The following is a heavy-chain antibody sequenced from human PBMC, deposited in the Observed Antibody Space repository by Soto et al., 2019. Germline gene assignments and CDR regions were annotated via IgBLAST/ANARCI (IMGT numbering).Heavy chain of an antibody. CDR2: IIPIFGTA. CDR1: GGTFSSYA. J-gene: IGHJ4*02. D-gene: IGHD1-26*01. CDR3: ARVGFSGSYYAPYFDY. Sequence: QVQLVQSGAEVKQLGSSVKVSCKASGGTFSSYAISWVRQAPGQGLEWMGGIIPIFGTANYAQKFQGRVTITADESTSTAYMELSSLRSEDTAVYYCARVGFSGSYYAPYFDYWGQGTLVTVSS. V-gene: IGHV1-69*01.